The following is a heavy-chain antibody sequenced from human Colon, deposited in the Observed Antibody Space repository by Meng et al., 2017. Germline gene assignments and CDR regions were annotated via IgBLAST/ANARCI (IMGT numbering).Heavy chain of an antibody. J-gene: IGHJ4*02. D-gene: IGHD1-26*01. CDR3: ARGRGSYSSIDF. CDR1: GGSVSSPSYY. CDR2: VYYTGSA. V-gene: IGHV4-61*03. Sequence: QWQRQGACPRLVGPSETLSLTCTLSGGSVSSPSYYWSWIRQTPGKGLEWIGYVYYTGSANYNPSLKSRVTISVDTSKNHFSLNLTSVTAADTAVYYCARGRGSYSSIDFWGQGTLVTVSS.